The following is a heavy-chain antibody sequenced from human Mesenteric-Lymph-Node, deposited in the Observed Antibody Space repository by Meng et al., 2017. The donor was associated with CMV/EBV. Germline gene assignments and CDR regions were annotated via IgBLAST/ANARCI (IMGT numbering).Heavy chain of an antibody. CDR2: ISSSGGTI. D-gene: IGHD7-27*01. J-gene: IGHJ4*02. Sequence: RLSCAASGFTFSIYGMNWVRQAPGKGLEWVSIISSSGGTIYYADSVKGRFIISRDNSKNTVSLQINSLRPEDTAVYYCAKDLAWGADYWGQGTLVPSPQ. V-gene: IGHV3-23*01. CDR1: GFTFSIYG. CDR3: AKDLAWGADY.